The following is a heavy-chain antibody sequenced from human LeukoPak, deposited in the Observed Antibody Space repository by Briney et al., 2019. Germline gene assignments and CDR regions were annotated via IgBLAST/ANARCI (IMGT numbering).Heavy chain of an antibody. D-gene: IGHD3-22*01. CDR1: GGTFSSYA. J-gene: IGHJ4*02. Sequence: SVKVSCKASGGTFSSYAISWVRQAPGQGLEWMGGIIPIFGTANYAQKFQGRVTITTDESTGTAYMELSSLRSEDTAVYYCVKYRDNSGPCDYWGQGTLVTVSS. CDR2: IIPIFGTA. CDR3: VKYRDNSGPCDY. V-gene: IGHV1-69*05.